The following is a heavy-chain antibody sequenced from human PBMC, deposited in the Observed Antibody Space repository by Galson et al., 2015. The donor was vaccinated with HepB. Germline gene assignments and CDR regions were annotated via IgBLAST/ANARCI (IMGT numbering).Heavy chain of an antibody. CDR2: IYYSGST. J-gene: IGHJ3*02. V-gene: IGHV4-39*01. CDR1: GGSISSYY. Sequence: ETLSLTCTVSGGSISSYYWGWIRQPPGKGLEWIGSIYYSGSTYYNPSLKSRVTISVDTSKNQFSLKLSSVTAADTAVYYCARTIVVVITDDRDAFDIWGQGTMVTVSS. D-gene: IGHD3-22*01. CDR3: ARTIVVVITDDRDAFDI.